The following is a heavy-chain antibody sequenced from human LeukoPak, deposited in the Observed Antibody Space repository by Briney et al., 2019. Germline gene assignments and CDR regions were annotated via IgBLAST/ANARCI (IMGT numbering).Heavy chain of an antibody. J-gene: IGHJ3*02. CDR3: ARDPHPDAFDI. CDR1: GFTFSSYS. Sequence: GSLRLSCAASGFTFSSYSMNWVRQAPGKGLEWVSSISSSSSYIYYADSVKGRFTISRDNARNSLYLQMNSLRAEDTAVYYCARDPHPDAFDIWGQGTMVTVSS. V-gene: IGHV3-21*01. CDR2: ISSSSSYI.